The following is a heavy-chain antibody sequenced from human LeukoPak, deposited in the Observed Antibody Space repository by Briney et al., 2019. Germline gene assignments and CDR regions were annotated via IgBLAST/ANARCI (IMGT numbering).Heavy chain of an antibody. J-gene: IGHJ4*02. V-gene: IGHV2-70*11. CDR1: GGSISSYYW. Sequence: TLSLTCTVSGGSISSYYWSWIRQPPGKALEWLARIDWDDDKYYSTSLKPRLTISKDTSKNQVVLTMTNMDPVDTATYYCTRRRIDCSSTSCSYYFDYWGQGTLVTVSS. CDR2: IDWDDDK. D-gene: IGHD2-2*01. CDR3: TRRRIDCSSTSCSYYFDY.